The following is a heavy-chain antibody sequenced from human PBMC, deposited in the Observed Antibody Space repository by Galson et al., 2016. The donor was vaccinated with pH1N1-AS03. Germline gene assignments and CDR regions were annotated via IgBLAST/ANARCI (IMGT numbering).Heavy chain of an antibody. CDR1: GYSFVSYW. Sequence: QSGAEVKKPGESLKISCKGSGYSFVSYWIGWVRQMPGKGLEWMGVIYSGVSADTRYSPSFQGQVTISADKSISTAYLQWSSLKASDTAIYYCARHSQCTRGTCYSSYFYALDVWGRGTAVTVS. CDR3: ARHSQCTRGTCYSSYFYALDV. CDR2: IYSGVSADT. J-gene: IGHJ6*02. V-gene: IGHV5-51*01. D-gene: IGHD4-11*01.